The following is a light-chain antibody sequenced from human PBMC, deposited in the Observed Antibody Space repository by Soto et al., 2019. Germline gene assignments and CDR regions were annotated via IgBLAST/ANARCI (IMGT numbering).Light chain of an antibody. CDR1: SSDVGGYNY. CDR3: TSYTITHIPVI. V-gene: IGLV2-14*01. Sequence: QSALTQPASVSGSPGQSITISCTGTSSDVGGYNYVSWLQQHPGEAPKLIIYEVSNRPSGVSNRFSGSKSGNTASLTITGLQPEDEASYYCTSYTITHIPVIFGGGTQLTVL. CDR2: EVS. J-gene: IGLJ2*01.